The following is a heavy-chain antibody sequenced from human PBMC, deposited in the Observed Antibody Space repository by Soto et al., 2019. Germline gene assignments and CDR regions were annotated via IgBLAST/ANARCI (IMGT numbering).Heavy chain of an antibody. V-gene: IGHV3-7*03. D-gene: IGHD3-10*01. CDR2: IDQDGSNK. CDR1: KFTLNTYW. CDR3: AGGTDTDMGPYYYYHLDV. J-gene: IGHJ6*02. Sequence: EVQLVESGGGLVQPGGSLRLSCAASKFTLNTYWMNWVRQAPGKGLEWVANIDQDGSNKHYVDSVEGRFTISRDNAKKSVFLQMSSLRVEDTAVYYCAGGTDTDMGPYYYYHLDVWGPGTTVTVSS.